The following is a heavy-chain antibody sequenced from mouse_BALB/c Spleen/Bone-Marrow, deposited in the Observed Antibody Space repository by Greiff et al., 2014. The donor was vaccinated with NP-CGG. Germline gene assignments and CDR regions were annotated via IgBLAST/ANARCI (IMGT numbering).Heavy chain of an antibody. J-gene: IGHJ2*01. Sequence: VHLVESGPGLVAPSQSLSITCTVSGFSLTSYGVHWVRQPPGKGLEWLGVIWAGGTTNYNSALMSGLSISKDNSKSQVFLKMNSLQTDDTAMYYCARSTTTDYFDYWGQGTTLTGSS. CDR2: IWAGGTT. D-gene: IGHD1-1*01. V-gene: IGHV2-9*02. CDR1: GFSLTSYG. CDR3: ARSTTTDYFDY.